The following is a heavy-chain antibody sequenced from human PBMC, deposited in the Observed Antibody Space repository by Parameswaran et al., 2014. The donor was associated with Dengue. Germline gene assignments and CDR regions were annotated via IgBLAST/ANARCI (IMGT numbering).Heavy chain of an antibody. V-gene: IGHV3-30-3*01. CDR3: AGAVVVVPAAWERGIRDPLNDY. Sequence: VRQAPGKGLEWVAVISYDGSNKYYADSVKGRFTISRDNSKNTLYLQMNSLRAEDTAVYYCAGAVVVVPAAWERGIRDPLNDYWGQGTLVTVSS. CDR2: ISYDGSNK. D-gene: IGHD2-2*01. J-gene: IGHJ4*02.